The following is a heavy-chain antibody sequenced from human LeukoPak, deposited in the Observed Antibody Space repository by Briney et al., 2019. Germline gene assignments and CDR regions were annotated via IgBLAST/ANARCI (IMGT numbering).Heavy chain of an antibody. CDR3: ARALSGSYFENDAFDI. Sequence: PSETLSLTCTVAGGSISSYYWSWIRQPAGKGLEWIGRIYTSGSTNYNPSLKSRVTMSVDTSKNQFSLKLSSVTAADTAVYYCARALSGSYFENDAFDIWGQGTMVTVSS. CDR2: IYTSGST. J-gene: IGHJ3*02. D-gene: IGHD1-26*01. V-gene: IGHV4-4*07. CDR1: GGSISSYY.